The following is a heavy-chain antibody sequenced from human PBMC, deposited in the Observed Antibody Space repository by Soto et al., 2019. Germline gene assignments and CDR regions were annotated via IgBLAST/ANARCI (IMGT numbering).Heavy chain of an antibody. D-gene: IGHD3-10*01. V-gene: IGHV1-69*02. J-gene: IGHJ4*02. CDR1: GDTFNFYS. Sequence: QVQLVQSGAEVKRPGSSVKVSCKASGDTFNFYSINWVRQAPGVGLEWMGRVNPIVSMSNYAQKFQGRVTMTADKSTSTAYMELSSQRSEDTAIYYRASSYGSGYRAFDYWGQGALVTVSS. CDR2: VNPIVSMS. CDR3: ASSYGSGYRAFDY.